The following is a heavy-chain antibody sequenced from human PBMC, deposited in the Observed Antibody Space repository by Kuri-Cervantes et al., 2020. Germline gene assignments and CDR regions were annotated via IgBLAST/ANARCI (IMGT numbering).Heavy chain of an antibody. D-gene: IGHD3-10*01. V-gene: IGHV1-18*01. CDR1: GYTFTSYG. CDR2: ISAYDGNT. CDR3: ARGGRTSERVSMTMVREFIIQNWFDP. J-gene: IGHJ5*02. Sequence: ASVKVSCKASGYTFTSYGISWVRQAPGQGLEWVGWISAYDGNTNYAQRFQGRLTLTTDASTNTAYMELRSLTFDDTAVYYCARGGRTSERVSMTMVREFIIQNWFDPWGQGTLVTVSS.